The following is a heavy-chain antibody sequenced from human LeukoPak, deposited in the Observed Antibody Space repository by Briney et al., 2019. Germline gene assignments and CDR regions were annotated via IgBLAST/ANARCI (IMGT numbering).Heavy chain of an antibody. Sequence: GGSLRLSCAASGFTFSSYAMSWVRQAPGKGLEWVSAISGSGGSTYYADSVKGRFTISRDNSKNTLYLQMNSLRAEDTAVYYCAKDSPQRGYSYGYFDYWGQGTLVTVSS. D-gene: IGHD5-18*01. J-gene: IGHJ4*02. CDR3: AKDSPQRGYSYGYFDY. CDR2: ISGSGGST. CDR1: GFTFSSYA. V-gene: IGHV3-23*01.